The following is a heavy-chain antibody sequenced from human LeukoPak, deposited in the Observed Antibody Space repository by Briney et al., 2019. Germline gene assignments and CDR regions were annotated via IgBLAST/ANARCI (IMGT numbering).Heavy chain of an antibody. CDR3: ARGANKADC. D-gene: IGHD1/OR15-1a*01. CDR1: GVSISSYY. V-gene: IGHV4-59*01. J-gene: IGHJ4*02. Sequence: SETLSLTCTVSGVSISSYYWSWIRQPPGKGLEWIGYIYYSGSTNYNPSLKSRVTISVDTSKNQFSLKLSSVTAADTAVYYCARGANKADCWGQGTLVTVSS. CDR2: IYYSGST.